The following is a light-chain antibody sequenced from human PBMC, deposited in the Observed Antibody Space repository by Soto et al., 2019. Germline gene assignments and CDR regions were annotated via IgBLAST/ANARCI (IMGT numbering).Light chain of an antibody. J-gene: IGLJ1*01. Sequence: QSALTQPRSVSGSPGQSVAISCTGTSSDVGGYNHVSWYQQHPGKAPKLMIYDVSKRPSGVPDRFSGSKSGNTASLTISGLQAEDEADYYCCSYAGGPYVFGTGTKLTVL. V-gene: IGLV2-11*01. CDR3: CSYAGGPYV. CDR2: DVS. CDR1: SSDVGGYNH.